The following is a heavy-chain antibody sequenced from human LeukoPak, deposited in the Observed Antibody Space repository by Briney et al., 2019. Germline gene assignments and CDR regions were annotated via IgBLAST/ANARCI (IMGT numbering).Heavy chain of an antibody. CDR3: AKESGKFDY. CDR2: ISADGGSA. J-gene: IGHJ4*02. CDR1: GLNFGESA. V-gene: IGHV3-43*02. Sequence: RGSLRVSCVASGLNFGESAMHWVRQAPGKGLEWVSLISADGGSAFSAVSVKGRFSISRDNSKNSLYLQMDSLRSEDTAMYYCAKESGKFDYWGQGTLVFVSS.